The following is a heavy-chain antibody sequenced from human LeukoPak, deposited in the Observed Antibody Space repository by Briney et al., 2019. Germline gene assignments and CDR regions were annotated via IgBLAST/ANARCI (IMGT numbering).Heavy chain of an antibody. Sequence: PSETLSLTCTVSGGSISSSSYYWGWIRQPPGKGLEWTGSIYYSGSTYYNPSLKSRVTISVDTSKNQFSLKLSSVTAADTAVYYCASPCYYDSSFDYWGQGTLVTVSS. CDR1: GGSISSSSYY. D-gene: IGHD3-22*01. V-gene: IGHV4-39*01. CDR2: IYYSGST. CDR3: ASPCYYDSSFDY. J-gene: IGHJ4*02.